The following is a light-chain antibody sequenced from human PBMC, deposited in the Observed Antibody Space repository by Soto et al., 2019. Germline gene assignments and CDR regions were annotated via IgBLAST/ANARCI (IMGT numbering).Light chain of an antibody. J-gene: IGLJ1*01. Sequence: QSVLTQPASVSGSPGQSITISCTGTSSDIDAYNYVSWYQQHPGKAPKLMIYDVSNRPSGISNRFSGSKSGNTASLTISGLQAEDEADYYCGSYTTSSNYVFGTGTKFTVL. V-gene: IGLV2-14*01. CDR1: SSDIDAYNY. CDR3: GSYTTSSNYV. CDR2: DVS.